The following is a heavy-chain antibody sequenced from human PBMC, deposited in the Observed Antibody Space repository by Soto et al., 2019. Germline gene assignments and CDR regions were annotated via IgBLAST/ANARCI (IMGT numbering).Heavy chain of an antibody. D-gene: IGHD5-12*01. CDR3: AKDKGPSVVATPGYCYQGLDG. CDR1: GFTFRSYA. V-gene: IGHV3-23*01. J-gene: IGHJ6*02. CDR2: ISGSGGNI. Sequence: GGSLRLSCAASGFTFRSYAMSWVRQAPRKGLEWVSAISGSGGNIYYADSVKGRFTISRDNSKNTLYLEMNSLRAEDTAVYYCAKDKGPSVVATPGYCYQGLDGWGQGTTVTVAS.